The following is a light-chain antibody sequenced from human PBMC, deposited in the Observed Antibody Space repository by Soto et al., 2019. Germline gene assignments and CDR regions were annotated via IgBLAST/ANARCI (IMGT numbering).Light chain of an antibody. J-gene: IGLJ7*01. CDR3: GTWDSSLSAAV. CDR1: SFNIGNSY. CDR2: DNN. Sequence: QSVLTQPPSVSAAPGQKVTISCSGSSFNIGNSYVSWYQQLPGTAPKLLIYDNNKRPSGIPDRFSGSKSGTSATLGITGLQTGDAADYYCGTWDSSLSAAVFGGGTQLTVL. V-gene: IGLV1-51*01.